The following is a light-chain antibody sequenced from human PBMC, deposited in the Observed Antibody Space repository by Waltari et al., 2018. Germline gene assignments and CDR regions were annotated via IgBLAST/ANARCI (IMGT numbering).Light chain of an antibody. CDR2: EDN. J-gene: IGLJ1*01. CDR3: YSTDSSGLGV. V-gene: IGLV3-10*01. Sequence: SDELTQPPSVSVSPGQTARIPCSGDASPTHYAHWYQQKSGQAPVVVIYEDNKRPSEIPERFSGSSSGTMATLTISGAQVEDEADYYCYSTDSSGLGVFGTGTKVTVL. CDR1: ASPTHY.